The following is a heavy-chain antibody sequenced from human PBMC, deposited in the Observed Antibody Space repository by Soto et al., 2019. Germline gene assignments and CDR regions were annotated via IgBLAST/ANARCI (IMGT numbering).Heavy chain of an antibody. V-gene: IGHV4-30-2*01. Sequence: ASENLSLTCTGSGGSITLGGYCWSWIRQPPGQGLEWIGYICHSGNTYYNPSLKSRVTTSLDRSKNQFSLNLSSVTAADTAVYYCARVWFGESSWFDPWGQGTLVTVSS. J-gene: IGHJ5*02. D-gene: IGHD3-10*01. CDR3: ARVWFGESSWFDP. CDR1: GGSITLGGYC. CDR2: ICHSGNT.